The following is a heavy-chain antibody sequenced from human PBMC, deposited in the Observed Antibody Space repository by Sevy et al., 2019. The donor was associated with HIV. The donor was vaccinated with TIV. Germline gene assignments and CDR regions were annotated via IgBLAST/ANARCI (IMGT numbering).Heavy chain of an antibody. J-gene: IGHJ6*02. D-gene: IGHD3-3*01. CDR2: MNPNSGNT. CDR1: GYTFTSYD. Sequence: VSVKVSCKASGYTFTSYDINWVRQATGQGLEWMGWMNPNSGNTGYAQKFQGRGTMTRNTSISTAYMELISLSSEDTAVYYCARVSYYDFWSGYYKGVSYGMDVWGQGTTVTASS. V-gene: IGHV1-8*01. CDR3: ARVSYYDFWSGYYKGVSYGMDV.